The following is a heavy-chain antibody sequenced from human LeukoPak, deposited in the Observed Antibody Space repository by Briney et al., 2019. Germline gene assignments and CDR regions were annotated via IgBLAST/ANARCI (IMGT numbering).Heavy chain of an antibody. V-gene: IGHV3-20*01. J-gene: IGHJ3*02. CDR2: INWNGGST. CDR3: ARGKYSSSWDDAFDI. D-gene: IGHD6-13*01. Sequence: GSLRLSCAASGFTFDAYGMSWVRQTPGKGLEWVSGINWNGGSTGYADSVKGRFTISRDNAKNSLYLQMNSLRAEDTALYHCARGKYSSSWDDAFDIWGQGTMVTVSS. CDR1: GFTFDAYG.